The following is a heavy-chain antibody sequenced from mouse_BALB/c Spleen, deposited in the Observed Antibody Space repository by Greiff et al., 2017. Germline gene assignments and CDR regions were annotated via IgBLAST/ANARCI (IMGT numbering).Heavy chain of an antibody. CDR1: GFTFNTYA. CDR3: VRQGNPPLYYGSSSYAMDY. D-gene: IGHD1-1*01. J-gene: IGHJ4*01. Sequence: EVKLVESGGGLVQPKGSLKLSCAASGFTFNTYAMNWVRQAPGKGLEWVARIRSKSNNYATYYADSVKDRFTISRDDSQSMLYLQMNNLKTEDTAMYYCVRQGNPPLYYGSSSYAMDYWGQGTSVTVSS. CDR2: IRSKSNNYAT. V-gene: IGHV10-1*02.